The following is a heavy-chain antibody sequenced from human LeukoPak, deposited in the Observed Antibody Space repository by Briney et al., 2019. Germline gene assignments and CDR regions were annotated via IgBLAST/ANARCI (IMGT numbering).Heavy chain of an antibody. Sequence: GGSLRLSCAASGFTFSSYSMNWVLQAPGKGLEWVSSISSSSSYIYYADSVKGRFTISRDNAKNSLYLQMNSLRAEDTAVYYCAREVVGGFDPWGQGTLVTVSS. CDR3: AREVVGGFDP. CDR1: GFTFSSYS. J-gene: IGHJ5*02. D-gene: IGHD1-26*01. CDR2: ISSSSSYI. V-gene: IGHV3-21*01.